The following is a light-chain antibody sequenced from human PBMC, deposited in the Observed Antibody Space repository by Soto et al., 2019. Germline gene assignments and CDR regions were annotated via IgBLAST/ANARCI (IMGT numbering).Light chain of an antibody. V-gene: IGKV3-20*01. CDR3: QQYGSSRWT. CDR2: GAS. J-gene: IGKJ1*01. Sequence: EIVLMQSPGTLSLSPGERATLSCRASQSVSSSYLAWYQQKPGQAPRLLIYGASSRATGIPDRFSGSGSGIDFTLTISRLEPEDFAVYYCQQYGSSRWTFGQGTKVEIK. CDR1: QSVSSSY.